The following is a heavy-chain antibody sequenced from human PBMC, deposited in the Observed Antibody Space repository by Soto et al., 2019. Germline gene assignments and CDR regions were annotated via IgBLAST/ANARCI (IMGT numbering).Heavy chain of an antibody. Sequence: SETLSLTCTVSGDSISSSNWWGWVRQPPGKGLEWIGEIYHSGSTNYNPSLKSRVTISVDKSKNQLSLRLTSMTAADTAVYYCARVFTPNIAAAGTFDYWGQGTLVTISS. CDR1: GDSISSSNW. D-gene: IGHD6-13*01. V-gene: IGHV4-4*02. J-gene: IGHJ4*02. CDR3: ARVFTPNIAAAGTFDY. CDR2: IYHSGST.